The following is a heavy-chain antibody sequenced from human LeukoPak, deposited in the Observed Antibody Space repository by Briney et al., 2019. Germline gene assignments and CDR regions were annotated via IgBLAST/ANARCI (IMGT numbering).Heavy chain of an antibody. D-gene: IGHD4-17*01. CDR2: IYTSGST. Sequence: SQTLSLTCTVSGGSISSGHYYWSWIRQPAGKGLEWIGRIYTSGSTNYNPSLKSRVTISVDTSENQFSLKLSSVTAADTAVYYCARGGDYGDYPNLDYWGQGTLVTVSS. CDR1: GGSISSGHYY. CDR3: ARGGDYGDYPNLDY. V-gene: IGHV4-61*02. J-gene: IGHJ4*02.